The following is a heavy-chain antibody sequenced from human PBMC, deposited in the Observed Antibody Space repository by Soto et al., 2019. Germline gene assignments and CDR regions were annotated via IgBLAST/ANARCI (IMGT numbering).Heavy chain of an antibody. D-gene: IGHD6-19*01. CDR3: ARESIAVAPVVY. J-gene: IGHJ4*02. V-gene: IGHV4-34*01. CDR2: INHSGST. Sequence: SETLSLTCAVYGGSFSGYYWSWIRQPPGKGLEWIGEINHSGSTNYNPSLKSRVTISVDTSKYQFSLKLSSVTAADTAVYYCARESIAVAPVVYWGQGTLVTVSS. CDR1: GGSFSGYY.